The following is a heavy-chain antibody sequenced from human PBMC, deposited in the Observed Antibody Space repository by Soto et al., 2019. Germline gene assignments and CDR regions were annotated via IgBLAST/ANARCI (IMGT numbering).Heavy chain of an antibody. CDR2: NDWDDDK. D-gene: IGHD2-21*02. Sequence: FGLTLVNHTQTLTLTCTFSGFSLSTSGMCVSWIRQPPGKALEWLARNDWDDDKYYNKSLKTRLTISKDTSKNQVVLTMTNMDPVDTATYYCIQSRCGGDCLQSYASYYFSGMDVWGQGTTVTVSS. J-gene: IGHJ6*02. V-gene: IGHV2-70*12. CDR1: GFSLSTSGMC. CDR3: IQSRCGGDCLQSYASYYFSGMDV.